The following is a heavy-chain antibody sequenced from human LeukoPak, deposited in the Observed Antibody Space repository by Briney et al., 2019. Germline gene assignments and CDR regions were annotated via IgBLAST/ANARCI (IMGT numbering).Heavy chain of an antibody. D-gene: IGHD3-3*01. V-gene: IGHV1-8*01. CDR2: MNPNSGNT. CDR1: GYTFTSYD. Sequence: ASVKVSCKASGYTFTSYDINWVRQATGQGLEWMGWMNPNSGNTGYAQKFQGRVTMTRNTSISTAYMELSSLRSEDTAVYYCARGKVDYDFWSGYYKGGAFDIWGQGTMVTVSS. CDR3: ARGKVDYDFWSGYYKGGAFDI. J-gene: IGHJ3*02.